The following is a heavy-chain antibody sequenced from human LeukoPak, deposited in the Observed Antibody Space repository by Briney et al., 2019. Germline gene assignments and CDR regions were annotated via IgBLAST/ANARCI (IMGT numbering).Heavy chain of an antibody. CDR2: FSGSGGTT. CDR3: ANGNRCTSPNCLGYYYFYMDV. D-gene: IGHD2-8*01. CDR1: GFTLSSYA. Sequence: PGGSLRLSCAASGFTLSSYAMNWVRQAPGRGLEWVSGFSGSGGTTYYADSVKGRFTISRDNSKNTLYLQMNRLRAEDTAVYYCANGNRCTSPNCLGYYYFYMDVWGKGTTVTVSS. V-gene: IGHV3-23*01. J-gene: IGHJ6*03.